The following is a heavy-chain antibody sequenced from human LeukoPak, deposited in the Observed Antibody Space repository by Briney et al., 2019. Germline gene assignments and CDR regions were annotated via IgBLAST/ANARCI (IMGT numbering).Heavy chain of an antibody. V-gene: IGHV1-18*01. D-gene: IGHD6-13*01. CDR1: GYTFTSYS. CDR3: ARDLSSSSRLYYYYMDV. Sequence: ASVKVSCKASGYTFTSYSISWVRQAPGQGLEWMGWISAYNGNTNYAQKLQGRVTMTTDTSTSTAYMELRSLRSDDTAVYYCARDLSSSSRLYYYYMDVWGKGTTVTVSS. CDR2: ISAYNGNT. J-gene: IGHJ6*03.